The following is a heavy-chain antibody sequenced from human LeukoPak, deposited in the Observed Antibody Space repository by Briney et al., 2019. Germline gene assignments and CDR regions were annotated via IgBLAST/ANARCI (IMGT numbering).Heavy chain of an antibody. CDR1: GFAFSTYA. V-gene: IGHV3-23*01. J-gene: IGHJ4*02. CDR3: AKRLEYCSTTSCYFSD. Sequence: PGGSLRLSCAVSGFAFSTYALSWVRQAPGKGLEWVSSISGSGASTYYADSVKGRFTISRDNSRNTLYLQLDSLRAEDTAIYYCAKRLEYCSTTSCYFSDWGQGTLVTVSS. D-gene: IGHD2-2*01. CDR2: ISGSGAST.